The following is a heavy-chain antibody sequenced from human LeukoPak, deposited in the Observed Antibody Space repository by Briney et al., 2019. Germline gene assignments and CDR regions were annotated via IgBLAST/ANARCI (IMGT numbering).Heavy chain of an antibody. CDR2: IHLEGNEK. J-gene: IGHJ4*02. CDR3: ARGDDFSGDH. Sequence: PGGSLRLSCAVSGFTFSKFWMSWVRQAPGRGVGWVANIHLEGNEKYHVESVKGRFTISRDNAKNSLFLQMNGLRVEDTAIYYCARGDDFSGDHWGQGTLVTVSS. V-gene: IGHV3-7*04. CDR1: GFTFSKFW. D-gene: IGHD1-1*01.